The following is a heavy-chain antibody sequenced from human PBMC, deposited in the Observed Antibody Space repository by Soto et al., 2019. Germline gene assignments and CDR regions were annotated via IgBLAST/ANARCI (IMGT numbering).Heavy chain of an antibody. CDR2: ISWNSGII. CDR3: AHVRGKDVLRYFDWFEKGENWFDP. D-gene: IGHD3-9*01. V-gene: IGHV3-9*01. CDR1: GFTFDDHG. Sequence: PGGSLRLSCAASGFTFDDHGMHWVRQAPGKGLEWVSGISWNSGIIGYAGSVKGRFTISRDNVKNSLYLQMDSLRAEDTAVYYCAHVRGKDVLRYFDWFEKGENWFDPWGQGT. J-gene: IGHJ5*02.